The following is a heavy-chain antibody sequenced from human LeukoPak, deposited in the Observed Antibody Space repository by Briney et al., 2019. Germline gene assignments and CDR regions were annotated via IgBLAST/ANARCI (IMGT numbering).Heavy chain of an antibody. CDR3: ARALEVYYDSSGYYSAGY. V-gene: IGHV3-30-3*01. CDR2: ISYDGSNK. Sequence: GGSLRLSCAASGFTFSSYAMHWVRQAPGKGLEWVAVISYDGSNKYYADSVKGRFTISRGNSKNTLYLQMNSLRAEDTAVYYCARALEVYYDSSGYYSAGYWGQGTLVTVSS. D-gene: IGHD3-22*01. CDR1: GFTFSSYA. J-gene: IGHJ4*02.